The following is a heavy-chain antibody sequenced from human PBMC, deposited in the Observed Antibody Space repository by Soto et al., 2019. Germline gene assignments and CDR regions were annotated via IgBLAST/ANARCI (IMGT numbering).Heavy chain of an antibody. J-gene: IGHJ5*02. D-gene: IGHD6-13*01. CDR3: ARVLSWMNWFDP. CDR2: IYHSGST. CDR1: GGSISSGGYS. Sequence: SETLSLTCAVSGGSISSGGYSWSWIRQPPGKGLEWIGYIYHSGSTYYNPSLKSRVTISVDRSKNQFSLKLSSVTAADTAVYYCARVLSWMNWFDPWGQGTLVTVSS. V-gene: IGHV4-30-2*01.